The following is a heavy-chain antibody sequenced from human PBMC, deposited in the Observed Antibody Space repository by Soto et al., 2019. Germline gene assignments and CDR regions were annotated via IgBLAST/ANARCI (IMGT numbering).Heavy chain of an antibody. CDR1: GGSISSSSYY. V-gene: IGHV4-39*01. D-gene: IGHD6-13*01. Sequence: SETLSLTCTVSGGSISSSSYYWGWIRQPPGKGLEWIGSIYYSGSTYYTPSLKSRVTISVDTSKNQFSLKLSSVPAADTAVYYCARRNSSWYFLGDTFDYWGQGTLVTVSS. J-gene: IGHJ4*02. CDR2: IYYSGST. CDR3: ARRNSSWYFLGDTFDY.